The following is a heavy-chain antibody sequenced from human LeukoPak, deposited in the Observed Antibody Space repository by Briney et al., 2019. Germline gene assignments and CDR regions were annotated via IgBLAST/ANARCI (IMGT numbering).Heavy chain of an antibody. D-gene: IGHD6-25*01. CDR2: INPSGGST. CDR3: ARAAATNDAFDI. V-gene: IGHV1-46*01. Sequence: ASVKVSCKASGYTFTSYYMHWVQQAPGQGLEWMGIINPSGGSTSYAQKFQGRVTMTRDTSTSTVYMELSSLRSEDTAVYYCARAAATNDAFDIWGQGTMVTVSS. CDR1: GYTFTSYY. J-gene: IGHJ3*02.